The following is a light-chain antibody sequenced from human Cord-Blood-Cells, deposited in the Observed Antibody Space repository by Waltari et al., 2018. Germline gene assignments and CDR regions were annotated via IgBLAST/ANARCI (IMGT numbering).Light chain of an antibody. CDR1: SSYVGGYKY. J-gene: IGLJ1*01. CDR2: DVS. Sequence: QSALTQPRSVSGSPGQSVTISCPGTSSYVGGYKYVSCYQQPPGKAPKLMIYDVSKRPAGVPDRFSGSKSGNTASLTISGLQAEDEADYYCCSYAGSYTYVFGTGTKVTVL. CDR3: CSYAGSYTYV. V-gene: IGLV2-11*01.